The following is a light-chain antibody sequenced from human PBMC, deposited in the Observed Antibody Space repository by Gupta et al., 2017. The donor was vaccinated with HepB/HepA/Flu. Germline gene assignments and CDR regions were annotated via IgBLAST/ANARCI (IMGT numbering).Light chain of an antibody. CDR3: QQRSSVLT. J-gene: IGKJ4*01. Sequence: IVLTQSPATLSLSPGERATLSCRASQSVSNYLAWYQQKPGQAPRLLIYDASNRANGIPARFSGSGYGTDFTLTSTSREHEDFAFYYGQQRSSVLTFGGGTKVEIK. V-gene: IGKV3-11*01. CDR1: QSVSNY. CDR2: DAS.